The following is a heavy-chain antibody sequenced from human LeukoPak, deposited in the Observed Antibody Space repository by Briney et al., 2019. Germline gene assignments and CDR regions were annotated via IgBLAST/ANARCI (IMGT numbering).Heavy chain of an antibody. CDR1: GDSISSSSNW. CDR2: IKSSGSP. D-gene: IGHD5-12*01. V-gene: IGHV4-39*01. CDR3: ARLTWITDY. J-gene: IGHJ4*02. Sequence: SETLSLTCTVSGDSISSSSNWWGWIRQPPGKGLEWIGHIKSSGSPNYNPPLKSRVTMSVDTSKNQFSLKVSSVTAADTAVYYCARLTWITDYWGQGILVTVSS.